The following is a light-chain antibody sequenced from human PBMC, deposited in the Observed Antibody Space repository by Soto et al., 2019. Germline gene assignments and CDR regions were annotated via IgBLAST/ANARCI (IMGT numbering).Light chain of an antibody. CDR2: GAS. CDR1: QSVSSSY. Sequence: EIVLTQSPGTLSLSPGERATLSCRASQSVSSSYLAWYQQKPGQAPMLLIYGASSRATGIPDRFSGSGSGTDFTLTISRLEPEDVAVYYCQQYGSSTGTFGQGTKVEIK. CDR3: QQYGSSTGT. J-gene: IGKJ1*01. V-gene: IGKV3-20*01.